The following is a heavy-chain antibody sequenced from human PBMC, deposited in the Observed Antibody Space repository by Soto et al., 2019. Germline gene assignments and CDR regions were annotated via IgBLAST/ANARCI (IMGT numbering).Heavy chain of an antibody. D-gene: IGHD1-7*01. CDR2: INAGNDNT. V-gene: IGHV1-3*01. CDR1: GYALTSFA. Sequence: QVQVVQSGAEVKKPGASVKVSCKASGYALTSFALHWVRQVAGQRLEWMGWINAGNDNTKISQKFRGRVTIIRDTSANTVYMELSSLRSEDTALYYCAKGDGNFPYFDYWGQGTLVTLSS. J-gene: IGHJ4*02. CDR3: AKGDGNFPYFDY.